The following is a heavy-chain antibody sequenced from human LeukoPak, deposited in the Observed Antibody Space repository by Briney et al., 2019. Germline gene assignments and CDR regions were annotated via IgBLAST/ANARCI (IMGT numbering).Heavy chain of an antibody. J-gene: IGHJ4*02. Sequence: TGGSLRLSCAASGFTFSSYAMSWVRQAPGKGLEWVSAISGSGGSTYYADSVKGRFTISRDNSKNTLYLQMNSLRAEDTAVYYCARVLVYDSSGPWYYWGQGTLVTVSS. V-gene: IGHV3-23*01. CDR2: ISGSGGST. CDR3: ARVLVYDSSGPWYY. CDR1: GFTFSSYA. D-gene: IGHD3-22*01.